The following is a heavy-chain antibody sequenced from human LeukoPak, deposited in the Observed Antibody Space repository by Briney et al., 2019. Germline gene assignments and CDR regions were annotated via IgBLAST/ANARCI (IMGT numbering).Heavy chain of an antibody. CDR3: TTDVYDSWSGYSEFDY. Sequence: PGGSLRLSCAASGFTFSNAWMSWVRQAPGKGLEWVGRIKSKTDGGTTDYAAPVKGRFTISRDDSKNTLYLQMNSLKTEDTAVYYCTTDVYDSWSGYSEFDYWGQGTLVTVSS. CDR2: IKSKTDGGTT. J-gene: IGHJ4*02. CDR1: GFTFSNAW. V-gene: IGHV3-15*01. D-gene: IGHD3-3*01.